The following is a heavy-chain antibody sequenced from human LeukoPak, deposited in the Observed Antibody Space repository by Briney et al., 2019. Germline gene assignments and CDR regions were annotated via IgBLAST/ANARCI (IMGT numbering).Heavy chain of an antibody. D-gene: IGHD4-17*01. CDR3: ARGQPYGDYNYFDP. CDR1: GYTFIGYY. V-gene: IGHV1-2*06. Sequence: ASVKVSCKASGYTFIGYYMHWVRQAPGQGLEWMGRNNPSTGGTNSAQKFQGRVTMTRDTSISTAYMELSRLTSDDTAIYYCARGQPYGDYNYFDPWGQGTLVTVSS. CDR2: NNPSTGGT. J-gene: IGHJ5*02.